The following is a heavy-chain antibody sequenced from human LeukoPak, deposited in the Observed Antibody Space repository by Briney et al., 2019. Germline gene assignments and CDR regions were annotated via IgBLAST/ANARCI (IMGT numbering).Heavy chain of an antibody. V-gene: IGHV3-74*01. J-gene: IGHJ4*02. Sequence: PGGSLRLSCAASGFXFSGYWIHWVRQAPGKGLVWISYINGDGSTTNHADFAEGRFTISRDNAKNTLYLQMNSLRVEDTAVYYCVRGGLMGATDYWGQGTLVTVSS. CDR2: INGDGSTT. CDR3: VRGGLMGATDY. CDR1: GFXFSGYW. D-gene: IGHD1-26*01.